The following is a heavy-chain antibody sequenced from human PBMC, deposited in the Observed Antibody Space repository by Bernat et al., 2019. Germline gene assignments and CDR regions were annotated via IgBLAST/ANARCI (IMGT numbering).Heavy chain of an antibody. CDR3: ARDRPAFEEIDF. V-gene: IGHV1-18*01. CDR2: ISTIHGHT. D-gene: IGHD3-9*01. CDR1: ASAFTSYG. J-gene: IGHJ4*02. Sequence: QVQLVQSGAEVKKPGASVKVSCKTSASAFTSYGFSWVRQAPGQGLEWMGWISTIHGHTNYAQKFPDRVTMTTEASTSTVYMELRSLRSADTAVYYCARDRPAFEEIDFWGQGTLVTVSP.